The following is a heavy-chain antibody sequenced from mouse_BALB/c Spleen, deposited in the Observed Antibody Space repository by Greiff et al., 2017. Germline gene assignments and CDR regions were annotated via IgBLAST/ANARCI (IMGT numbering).Heavy chain of an antibody. Sequence: EVQGVESGGGLVKPGGSLKLSCAASGFTFSSYAMSWVRQTPEKRLEWVASISSGGSTYYPDSVKGRFTISRDNARNILYLQMSSLRSEDTAMYYCARVPRGYFDYWGQGTTLTVSS. V-gene: IGHV5-6-5*01. J-gene: IGHJ2*01. CDR3: ARVPRGYFDY. CDR2: ISSGGST. CDR1: GFTFSSYA.